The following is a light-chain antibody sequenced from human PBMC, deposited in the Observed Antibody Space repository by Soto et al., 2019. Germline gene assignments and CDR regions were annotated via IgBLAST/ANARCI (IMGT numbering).Light chain of an antibody. J-gene: IGLJ1*01. V-gene: IGLV2-18*02. CDR2: EVS. CDR1: SSDVGSYNR. Sequence: QSVLTQPPSVSGSPGQSVTISCTGTSSDVGSYNRVSWYQQPPGTAPKLMIYEVSNRPSGVPDRFSGSKSGNTASLTISGLQAEDDADYYCNSYTSSGTYVFGTGTKVTVL. CDR3: NSYTSSGTYV.